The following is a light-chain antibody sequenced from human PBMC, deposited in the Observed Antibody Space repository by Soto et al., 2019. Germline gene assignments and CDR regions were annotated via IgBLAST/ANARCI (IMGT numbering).Light chain of an antibody. CDR3: SSYTSTSIV. J-gene: IGLJ1*01. CDR1: SSDVGRYNY. CDR2: DVS. Sequence: QSALTQPASVSGSPGQSITISCTGTSSDVGRYNYVSWYQRHPGKAPKLMIYDVSNRPSGVSNRFSGSKSGNTASLTISGLQAEDEADYHCSSYTSTSIVFGTGTKVTVL. V-gene: IGLV2-14*01.